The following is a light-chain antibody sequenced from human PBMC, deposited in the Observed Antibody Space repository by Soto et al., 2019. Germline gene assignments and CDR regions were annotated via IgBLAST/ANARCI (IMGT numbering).Light chain of an antibody. CDR2: DAS. CDR3: QQYNDWLT. J-gene: IGKJ4*01. CDR1: QSIYSD. V-gene: IGKV3-15*01. Sequence: EIVMTQSPATLSVSPGEGATLSCRASQSIYSDLAWYQQKPGQAPRLLIYDASTRAPGIPARFSGSGSGKEFTLTISSLQSGDFALYYCQQYNDWLTFGGGTKVEF.